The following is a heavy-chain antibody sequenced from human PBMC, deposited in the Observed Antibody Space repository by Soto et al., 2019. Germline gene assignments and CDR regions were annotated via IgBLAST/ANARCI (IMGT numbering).Heavy chain of an antibody. J-gene: IGHJ4*02. D-gene: IGHD3-10*01. CDR2: ISAHNGNT. CDR1: GYGFTTYG. CDR3: ARGRYGAY. Sequence: QVHLVQSGAEVKKPGASVKVSCKGSGYGFTTYGITWVRQAPGQGLEWMAWISAHNGNTNDAPKLQGRVTVTRDTSTSTAYMELRSLRSDDTAVYYCARGRYGAYWGQGALVTVSS. V-gene: IGHV1-18*01.